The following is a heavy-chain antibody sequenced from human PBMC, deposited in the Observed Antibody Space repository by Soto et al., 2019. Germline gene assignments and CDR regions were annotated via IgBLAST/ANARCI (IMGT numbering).Heavy chain of an antibody. Sequence: GGSLRLSCAASGFTFSSDSMGWVRQAPGKGLEWVSSISSSGSLMNYADSVKGRFTISRDNAKNSLYLQMNSLRAEDTAVYYCARGGSSWYTFDYWGQGTLVTVSS. CDR2: ISSSGSLM. CDR3: ARGGSSWYTFDY. D-gene: IGHD6-13*01. CDR1: GFTFSSDS. V-gene: IGHV3-21*01. J-gene: IGHJ4*02.